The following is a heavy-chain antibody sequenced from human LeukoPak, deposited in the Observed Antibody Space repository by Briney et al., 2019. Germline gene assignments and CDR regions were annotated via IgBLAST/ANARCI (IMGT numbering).Heavy chain of an antibody. D-gene: IGHD2-15*01. CDR3: ARDPSQWYSPDYFDY. V-gene: IGHV1-18*01. J-gene: IGHJ4*02. CDR2: ISAYNGNT. Sequence: ASVKVSCKASGYTFTSYGISWVRLAPGQGLEWMGWISAYNGNTNYAQKLQGRVTMTTDTSTSTAYMELRSLRSDDTAVYYCARDPSQWYSPDYFDYWGQGTLVTVSS. CDR1: GYTFTSYG.